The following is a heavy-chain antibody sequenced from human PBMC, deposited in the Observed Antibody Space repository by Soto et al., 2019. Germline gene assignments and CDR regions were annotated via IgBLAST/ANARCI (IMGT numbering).Heavy chain of an antibody. V-gene: IGHV3-30*18. CDR3: AKDGDCISTSCYGEGFDP. J-gene: IGHJ5*02. CDR1: GFTFSNYG. D-gene: IGHD2-2*01. CDR2: ISYDGSNK. Sequence: PGGSLSLSCGDSGFTFSNYGMHWVRQAPGKGLEWVAGISYDGSNKHYADSVKGRFTISRDNSKNTLYLQMNSLRAEDTAVYYCAKDGDCISTSCYGEGFDPWGQGTLVTVSS.